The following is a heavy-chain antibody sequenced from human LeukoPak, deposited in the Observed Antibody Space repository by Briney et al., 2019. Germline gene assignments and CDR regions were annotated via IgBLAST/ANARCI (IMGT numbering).Heavy chain of an antibody. CDR3: ARHIGGGIEGMDV. D-gene: IGHD3-16*02. J-gene: IGHJ6*03. Sequence: SETLSLTCTVSGGSIGTYYWSWLRQSPGKGLEWIGYIYVTGTRYNPYLQSRVTISVDRSRNQFFLKMSSVTAADTAVYYCARHIGGGIEGMDVWAKGPRSSSP. CDR1: GGSIGTYY. V-gene: IGHV4-59*08. CDR2: IYVTGT.